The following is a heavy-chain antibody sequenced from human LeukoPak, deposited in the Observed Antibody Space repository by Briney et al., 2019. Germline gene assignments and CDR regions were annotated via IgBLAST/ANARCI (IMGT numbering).Heavy chain of an antibody. J-gene: IGHJ2*01. CDR2: ICHSGST. CDR3: ARPRGNCSGGTCYFWYFDL. CDR1: GYSISSGFC. D-gene: IGHD2-15*01. Sequence: SETLSLTCTVSGYSISSGFCWGWIRQPPGKGLEWIGNICHSGSTYYNPSLQSRVTKSIDTSKNQFSLKLSSVTAADTAVYYCARPRGNCSGGTCYFWYFDLWGRGTLVTVSS. V-gene: IGHV4-38-2*02.